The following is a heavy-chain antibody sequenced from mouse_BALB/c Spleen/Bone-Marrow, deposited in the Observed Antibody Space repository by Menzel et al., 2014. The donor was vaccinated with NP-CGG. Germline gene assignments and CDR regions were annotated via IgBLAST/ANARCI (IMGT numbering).Heavy chain of an antibody. D-gene: IGHD1-1*01. V-gene: IGHV1-82*01. CDR2: IYPGDGDT. CDR3: ARSYYGSSYYFGY. J-gene: IGHJ2*01. Sequence: VQGVESGPELVKPGASVKISCKASGYAFSSSWMNWVKQRPGQGLEWIGRIYPGDGDTNYNGKFKGKATLTADKSSSTAYMQLSSLTSVDSAVYFCARSYYGSSYYFGYWGQGTTLTVSS. CDR1: GYAFSSSW.